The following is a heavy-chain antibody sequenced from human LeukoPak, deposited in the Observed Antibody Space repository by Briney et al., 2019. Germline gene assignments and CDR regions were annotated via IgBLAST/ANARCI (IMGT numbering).Heavy chain of an antibody. CDR2: IYHSGNT. Sequence: PSGTLSLTCAVSGGSISSSNWWSWVRQPPGKGLEWIGSIYHSGNTYYNPSLKSRVTISVDTSKDQFSLNLSSVTAADTAVYYCARLFDYVWGSYRYYYFDYWGQGTLVTVSS. CDR3: ARLFDYVWGSYRYYYFDY. J-gene: IGHJ4*02. V-gene: IGHV4-4*02. CDR1: GGSISSSNW. D-gene: IGHD3-16*02.